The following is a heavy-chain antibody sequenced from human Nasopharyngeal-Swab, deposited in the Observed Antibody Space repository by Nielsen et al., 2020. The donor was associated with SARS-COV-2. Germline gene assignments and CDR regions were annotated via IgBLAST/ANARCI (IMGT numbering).Heavy chain of an antibody. Sequence: GGSLRLSCKGSRYSFTSYWIGWVRQMPGKGLEWMGIIYPGDSDTRYSPPFQGQVTISADKSISTAYLQWSSLKASDTAMYYCARRGSSSWSYWYFDLWGRGTLVTVSS. CDR1: RYSFTSYW. CDR2: IYPGDSDT. D-gene: IGHD6-13*01. CDR3: ARRGSSSWSYWYFDL. V-gene: IGHV5-51*01. J-gene: IGHJ2*01.